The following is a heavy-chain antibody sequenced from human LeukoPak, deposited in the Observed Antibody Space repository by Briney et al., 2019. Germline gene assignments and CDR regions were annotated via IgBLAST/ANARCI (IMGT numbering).Heavy chain of an antibody. Sequence: ASVKVSCKASGYTFTGYYMHWVRQAPGQGLEWMGWINPNSGGTNYAQKFQGRVTMTRDTSISTAYTELSRLRSDDTAVYYCARGLSLLWFRELLSNGTKFLKANWFDPWGQGTLVTVSS. CDR1: GYTFTGYY. CDR3: ARGLSLLWFRELLSNGTKFLKANWFDP. CDR2: INPNSGGT. D-gene: IGHD3-10*01. J-gene: IGHJ5*02. V-gene: IGHV1-2*02.